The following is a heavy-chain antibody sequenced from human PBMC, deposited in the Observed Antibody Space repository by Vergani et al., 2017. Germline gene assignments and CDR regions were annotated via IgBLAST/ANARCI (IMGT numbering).Heavy chain of an antibody. CDR1: GFSLSTSGMC. V-gene: IGHV2-70*15. CDR3: ARIVKEYQLLFMSYYYMDV. Sequence: QVTLRESGPALVKPTQTLTLTCTFSGFSLSTSGMCVSWIRQPPGKALEWLARIDWDDDKYYRTSLTTRLTISKDTAKNQVVLTMTNMDPVDTATYYCARIVKEYQLLFMSYYYMDVWGKGTTVTVSS. J-gene: IGHJ6*03. D-gene: IGHD2-2*01. CDR2: IDWDDDK.